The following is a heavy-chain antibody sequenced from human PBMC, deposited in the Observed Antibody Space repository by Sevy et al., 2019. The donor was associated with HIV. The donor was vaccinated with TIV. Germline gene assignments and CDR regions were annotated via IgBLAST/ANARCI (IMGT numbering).Heavy chain of an antibody. CDR1: GGTFSSYA. V-gene: IGHV1-69*05. CDR2: IIPIFGTA. J-gene: IGHJ6*03. D-gene: IGHD2-15*01. CDR3: AGVSGGTVGYMDV. Sequence: ASVKVSCKASGGTFSSYAISWVRQAPGQGLEWMGGIIPIFGTANYAQKFQGRVTITTDKSTSTAYMELSSLRSEDTAVYYCAGVSGGTVGYMDVWGKGTTVTVSS.